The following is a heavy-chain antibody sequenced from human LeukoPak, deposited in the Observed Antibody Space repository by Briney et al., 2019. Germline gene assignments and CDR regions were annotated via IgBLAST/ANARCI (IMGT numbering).Heavy chain of an antibody. CDR1: GGSISSYY. D-gene: IGHD3-3*01. CDR2: IYTSGST. Sequence: PSETLSLTCTVSGGSISSYYWSWIRQPAGKGLEWIGRIYTSGSTNYNPSLKSRVTMSEDTSKNQFSLKLSSVTAADTAVYYCARDTIFGVVIRRFDYWGQGTLVTVSS. V-gene: IGHV4-4*07. CDR3: ARDTIFGVVIRRFDY. J-gene: IGHJ4*02.